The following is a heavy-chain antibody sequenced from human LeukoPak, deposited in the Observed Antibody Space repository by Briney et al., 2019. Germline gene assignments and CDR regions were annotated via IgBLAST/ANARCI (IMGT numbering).Heavy chain of an antibody. CDR1: GFTFDDYA. Sequence: GRSLRLSCAASGFTFDDYAMHWVRQAPGKGLEWVSGISWNSGSIGYADSVKGRFTISRDNAKNSLYLQMNSLRAEDTALYYCAKDKGKYSSGWYGGNWFDPWGQGTLVTVSS. CDR3: AKDKGKYSSGWYGGNWFDP. J-gene: IGHJ5*02. V-gene: IGHV3-9*01. CDR2: ISWNSGSI. D-gene: IGHD6-19*01.